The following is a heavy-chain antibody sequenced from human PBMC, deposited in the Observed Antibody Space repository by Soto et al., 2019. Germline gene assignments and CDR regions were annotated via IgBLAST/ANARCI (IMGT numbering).Heavy chain of an antibody. CDR2: INPNSGGT. J-gene: IGHJ6*02. CDR1: GYTFTGYY. Sequence: ASVKVSCKASGYTFTGYYMHWVRQAPGQGLEWMGWINPNSGGTNYAQKFQGRVTMTRDTSISTAYMELSRLRSDDTTVYYCAREGWELRFYGMDVWGQGTTVTVSS. D-gene: IGHD1-26*01. V-gene: IGHV1-2*02. CDR3: AREGWELRFYGMDV.